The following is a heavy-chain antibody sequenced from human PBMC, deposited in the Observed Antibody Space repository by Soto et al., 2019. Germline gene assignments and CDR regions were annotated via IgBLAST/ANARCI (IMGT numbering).Heavy chain of an antibody. Sequence: PGGSLRLSCAASGFTLSSYTMNWVRQAPGKGLEWVSSIGSSSSYIYYSDSVKGRFTISRDNAKNSLFLQMNSLRAEDTAVYYCARGFIAVVPAAMGSNWFDPWGQGTLVTVSS. CDR2: IGSSSSYI. D-gene: IGHD2-2*01. CDR3: ARGFIAVVPAAMGSNWFDP. J-gene: IGHJ5*02. V-gene: IGHV3-21*01. CDR1: GFTLSSYT.